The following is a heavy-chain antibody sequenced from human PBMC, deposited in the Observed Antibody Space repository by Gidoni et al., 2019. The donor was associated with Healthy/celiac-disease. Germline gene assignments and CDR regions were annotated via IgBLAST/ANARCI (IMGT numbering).Heavy chain of an antibody. D-gene: IGHD6-19*01. V-gene: IGHV3-30*04. J-gene: IGHJ4*02. CDR2: ISYDGSNK. CDR1: GFTFSSYA. Sequence: QVQLVESGGGVVQPGRSLRLSCAASGFTFSSYAMHWVRQAPGKGLEGVAVISYDGSNKYYADSVKGRFTISRDNSKNTLYLQMNSLRAEDTAVYYCARDRPYSSGWAPRGYFDYWGQGTLVTVSS. CDR3: ARDRPYSSGWAPRGYFDY.